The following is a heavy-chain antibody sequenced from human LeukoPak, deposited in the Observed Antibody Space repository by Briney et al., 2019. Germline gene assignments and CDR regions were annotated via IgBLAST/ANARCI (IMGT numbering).Heavy chain of an antibody. CDR2: IYYGGST. CDR1: GGSISSGDYF. J-gene: IGHJ4*02. Sequence: PSETLSLTCTVSGGSISSGDYFWSWIRQPPGKDLEWIGYIYYGGSTYYNPSLKSRVAISVDTSKNQFSLKLSSVTAADTAAYYCARGTCSSTTCSRPLRFFDYWGQGTLVTVSS. D-gene: IGHD2-2*01. CDR3: ARGTCSSTTCSRPLRFFDY. V-gene: IGHV4-30-4*08.